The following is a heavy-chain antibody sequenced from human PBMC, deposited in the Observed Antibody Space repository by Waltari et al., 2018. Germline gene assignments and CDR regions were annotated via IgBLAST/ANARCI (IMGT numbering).Heavy chain of an antibody. Sequence: EVQLLESGGGLVQPGGSLRLSCPGSGFTFDNLDMTWVRQPPGKGLEGFSVINGGGSPYYADSVRGRFTVSRESLRSTMLLQMDGLTLADTAVYYCTRDWDYQDRNREYWGQGTLVTVSS. V-gene: IGHV3-23*01. D-gene: IGHD2-2*01. CDR1: GFTFDNLD. CDR2: INGGGSP. CDR3: TRDWDYQDRNREY. J-gene: IGHJ4*02.